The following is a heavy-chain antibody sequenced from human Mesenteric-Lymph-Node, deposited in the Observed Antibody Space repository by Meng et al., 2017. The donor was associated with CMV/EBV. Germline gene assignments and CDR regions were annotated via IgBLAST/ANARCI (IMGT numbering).Heavy chain of an antibody. CDR1: GGSISTSNYY. Sequence: SETLYLTCTVSGGSISTSNYYWGWIRQPPGKGLEWIGSVFYTGSTYYNPSLKSRVSISVDTSKNQFSLKVTSVTAADTAVYYCVGGSITIFGIVMGNWFDSWGQGTLVTVSS. V-gene: IGHV4-39*01. D-gene: IGHD3-3*01. CDR2: VFYTGST. CDR3: VGGSITIFGIVMGNWFDS. J-gene: IGHJ5*01.